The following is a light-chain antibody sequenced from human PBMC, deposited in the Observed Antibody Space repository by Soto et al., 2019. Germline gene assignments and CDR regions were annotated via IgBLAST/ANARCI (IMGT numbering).Light chain of an antibody. CDR2: DVS. V-gene: IGLV2-14*01. Sequence: QSALTQPASVSGSPGQSITISCTGTSSDVGGYNYVSWYQQHPGKAPKLIIYDVSNRPSGVSNRFSGSKSGNTASLTISGLQAEDEADYHCSSYTSSSTYVVFGGGTKVTVL. CDR1: SSDVGGYNY. J-gene: IGLJ2*01. CDR3: SSYTSSSTYVV.